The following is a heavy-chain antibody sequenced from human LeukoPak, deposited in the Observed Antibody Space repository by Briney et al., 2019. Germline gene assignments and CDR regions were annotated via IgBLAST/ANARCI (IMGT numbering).Heavy chain of an antibody. CDR2: IYYSGSI. CDR3: ARAWAVAGRFDY. CDR1: GGSISSHY. V-gene: IGHV4-59*11. J-gene: IGHJ4*02. Sequence: PSETLSLTCTVSGGSISSHYWSWIRQPPGKGLEWIGYIYYSGSINYNPSLKSRVTISVDKSKNQFSLKLSSVTAADTAVYYCARAWAVAGRFDYWGQGTLVTVSS. D-gene: IGHD6-19*01.